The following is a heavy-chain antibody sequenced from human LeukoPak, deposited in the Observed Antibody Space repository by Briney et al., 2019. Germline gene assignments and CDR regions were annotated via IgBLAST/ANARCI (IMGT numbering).Heavy chain of an antibody. J-gene: IGHJ4*02. CDR3: ARVRWDSSGYYEYYFDY. Sequence: ASVKVSCKASGYTFTGYYMHWARQAPGQGLEWMGRINPNSGGTNYAQKFQGRVTMTRDTSISTAYMELSRLRSDDTAVYYCARVRWDSSGYYEYYFDYWGQGTLVTVSS. V-gene: IGHV1-2*06. CDR2: INPNSGGT. D-gene: IGHD3-22*01. CDR1: GYTFTGYY.